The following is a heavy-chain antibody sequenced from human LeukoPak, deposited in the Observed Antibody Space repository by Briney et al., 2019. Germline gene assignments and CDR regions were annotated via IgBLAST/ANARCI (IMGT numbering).Heavy chain of an antibody. CDR2: IYYSVST. CDR3: ARPAMSNSYDSSGYFV. V-gene: IGHV4-39*01. D-gene: IGHD3-22*01. J-gene: IGHJ4*02. Sequence: PSETLSLTCTVSGGSLSSSHYYWGWIRQPPGKGLEWIGSIYYSVSTYYNSSLKSRVTISVDTSKNQFSLQLTSVTAADTAVYYCARPAMSNSYDSSGYFVWGQGTLVTVSS. CDR1: GGSLSSSHYY.